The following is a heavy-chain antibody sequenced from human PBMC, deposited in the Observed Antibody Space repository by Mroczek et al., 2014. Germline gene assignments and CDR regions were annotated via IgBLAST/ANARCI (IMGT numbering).Heavy chain of an antibody. CDR1: GGSISSGGYY. CDR2: IYYSGST. CDR3: ARDIVVVPAATPGYYYYYGMDV. V-gene: IGHV4-31*03. D-gene: IGHD2-2*01. Sequence: QVQLQQWGPGLVKPSQTLSLTCTVSGGSISSGGYYWSWIRQHPGKGLEWIGYIYYSGSTYYNPSLKSRVTISVDTSKNQFSLKLSSVTAADTAVYYCARDIVVVPAATPGYYYYYGMDVWGQGTTVTVSS. J-gene: IGHJ6*02.